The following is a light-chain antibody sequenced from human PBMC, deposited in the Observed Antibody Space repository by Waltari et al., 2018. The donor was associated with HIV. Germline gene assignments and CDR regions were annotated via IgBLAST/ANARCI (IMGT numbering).Light chain of an antibody. CDR1: SSNIGAGYD. J-gene: IGLJ2*01. CDR2: GTS. V-gene: IGLV1-40*01. CDR3: QSYDSSLSGVV. Sequence: QSVLTQPPSVSGAPGQRVTISCTGSSSNIGAGYDVHWYQQLPGTAPKLLIYGTSNPPSGVPDRFSGSKSGTSASLAITGLQAEDEADYYCQSYDSSLSGVVFGGGTKLTVL.